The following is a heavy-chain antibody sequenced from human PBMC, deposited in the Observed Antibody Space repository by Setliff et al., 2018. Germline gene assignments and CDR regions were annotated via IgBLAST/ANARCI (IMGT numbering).Heavy chain of an antibody. CDR3: GRGGGGPDSSGYFEYFQH. CDR2: INPSGGST. V-gene: IGHV1-46*01. D-gene: IGHD3-22*01. CDR1: GYTFTSYY. J-gene: IGHJ1*01. Sequence: GASVKVSCKASGYTFTSYYMHWVRQAPGQGLEWMGIINPSGGSTSYAQKFQGRVTMTRDTATSTVYMELSSLRSEDTAVYYCGRGGGGPDSSGYFEYFQHWGQGTLVTVSS.